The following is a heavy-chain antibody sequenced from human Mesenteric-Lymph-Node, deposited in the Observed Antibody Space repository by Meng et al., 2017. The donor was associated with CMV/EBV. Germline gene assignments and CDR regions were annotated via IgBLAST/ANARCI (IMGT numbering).Heavy chain of an antibody. V-gene: IGHV1-24*01. Sequence: ASVKVSCKVSGFTLTELSMHWVRQSPGKGLEWMGSFDLEDGETIYAQNFQGRVTMTEDTSTETAYMELSSLRSEDTAVYYCATAPATTYSALDYWGQGTLVTVSS. CDR2: FDLEDGET. D-gene: IGHD4-11*01. CDR3: ATAPATTYSALDY. CDR1: GFTLTELS. J-gene: IGHJ4*02.